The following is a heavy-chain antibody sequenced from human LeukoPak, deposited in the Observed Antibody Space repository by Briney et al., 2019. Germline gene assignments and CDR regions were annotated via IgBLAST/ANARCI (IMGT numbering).Heavy chain of an antibody. CDR2: IIPIFGTA. CDR3: ARGPEGAAAGTYLGY. V-gene: IGHV1-69*01. J-gene: IGHJ4*02. D-gene: IGHD6-13*01. CDR1: GGTFSSYA. Sequence: GSSVKVSCKASGGTFSSYAISWVRQAPGQGLEWMGGIIPIFGTANYAQKFQGRVTITADESTSTAYMELRSLRSDDTAVFYCARGPEGAAAGTYLGYWGQGTLVTVSS.